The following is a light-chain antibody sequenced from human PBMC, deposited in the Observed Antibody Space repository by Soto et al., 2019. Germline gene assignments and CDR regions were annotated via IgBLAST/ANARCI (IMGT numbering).Light chain of an antibody. J-gene: IGKJ2*01. V-gene: IGKV3-11*01. CDR3: QQRSNWPPYT. CDR2: DAS. CDR1: QSVSSS. Sequence: EIVLTQSPATLSLSPGEKATLSGRASQSVSSSLAWYKQKPGQAPRLLIYDASNRATGIPARFSGSGSGTDFTLTISSLEPEDFAVYYCQQRSNWPPYTFGQGTKLEIK.